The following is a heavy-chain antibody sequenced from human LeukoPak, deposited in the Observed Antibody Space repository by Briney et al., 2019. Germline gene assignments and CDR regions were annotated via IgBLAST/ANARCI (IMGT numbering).Heavy chain of an antibody. CDR1: GFTFSSYE. D-gene: IGHD3-10*02. J-gene: IGHJ6*01. Sequence: GGSLRLSCAASGFTFSSYEMNWVRQPPGKGLEWVSYISSSGSTIYYADSVKGRFNISRDNAKNSLYLQMNSLRAEDTAVYYCAELGMTMIGGVWGKGTTVTISS. V-gene: IGHV3-48*03. CDR2: ISSSGSTI. CDR3: AELGMTMIGGV.